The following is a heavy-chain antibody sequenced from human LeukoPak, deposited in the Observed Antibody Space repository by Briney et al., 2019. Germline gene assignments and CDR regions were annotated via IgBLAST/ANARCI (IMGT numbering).Heavy chain of an antibody. CDR3: ARRYYELIYYYYGMDV. CDR2: INHSGST. D-gene: IGHD3-22*01. J-gene: IGHJ6*04. V-gene: IGHV4-34*01. CDR1: GGSFSGYY. Sequence: SETLSLTCAVYGGSFSGYYWSWIRQPPGKGLEWIGEINHSGSTNYNPSLESRVTISVDTSKNQFSLKLSSVTAADTAVYYCARRYYELIYYYYGMDVWGKGTTVTVSS.